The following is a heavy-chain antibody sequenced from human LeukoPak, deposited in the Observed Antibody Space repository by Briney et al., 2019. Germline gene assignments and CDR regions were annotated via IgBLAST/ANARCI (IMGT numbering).Heavy chain of an antibody. V-gene: IGHV4-59*08. Sequence: SETLSLTCTASGESISSDYWSWIRQPPGKGLEWMGYIYYTGRTNYNPSLKSRVTISIDTSKNQFSLELSSVTAADTAVYYCASGPGRGGYWGQGTLVTVSS. D-gene: IGHD3-16*01. CDR3: ASGPGRGGY. J-gene: IGHJ4*02. CDR2: IYYTGRT. CDR1: GESISSDY.